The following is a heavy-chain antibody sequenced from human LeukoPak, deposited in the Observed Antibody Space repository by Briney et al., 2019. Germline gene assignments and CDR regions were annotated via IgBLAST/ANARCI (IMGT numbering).Heavy chain of an antibody. J-gene: IGHJ3*02. CDR2: IYTSGST. Sequence: KPSETLSLTCTVSGGSISSYYWSWIRQPPGKGLEWIGYIYTSGSTNYSPSLKSRVTISVDTSKNQFSLKLSSVTAADTAVYYCARGRSGSYLSAFDIWGQGTMVTVSS. CDR3: ARGRSGSYLSAFDI. V-gene: IGHV4-4*09. D-gene: IGHD1-26*01. CDR1: GGSISSYY.